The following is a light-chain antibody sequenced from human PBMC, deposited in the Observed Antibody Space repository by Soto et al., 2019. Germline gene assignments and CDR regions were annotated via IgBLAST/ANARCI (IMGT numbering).Light chain of an antibody. CDR2: SNN. CDR3: AAWDGSLNGVV. CDR1: SSNIGSYT. V-gene: IGLV1-44*01. J-gene: IGLJ2*01. Sequence: QSVLSRPPSASGTPGQRVTISCSGSSSNIGSYTVNWYQQLPGTAPKLLIYSNNQRPSGVPDRFSVSKSGTSASLAISGLQSEDETDYYCAAWDGSLNGVVFGGGTKLTVL.